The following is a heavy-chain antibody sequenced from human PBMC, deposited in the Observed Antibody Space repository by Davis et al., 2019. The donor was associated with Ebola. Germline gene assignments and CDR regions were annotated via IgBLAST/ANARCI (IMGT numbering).Heavy chain of an antibody. J-gene: IGHJ4*02. CDR3: AKEKVSGSSYYIDY. CDR2: IYRDGRT. V-gene: IGHV3-53*01. CDR1: GFIVSDKY. Sequence: GESLKISCAASGFIVSDKYMSWVRQAPGKGLEWVSVIYRDGRTYYADSVKGRFTISRDNSKNTLYLQMNGLRVEDTAIYYCAKEKVSGSSYYIDYWGQGTLVTVSS. D-gene: IGHD6-19*01.